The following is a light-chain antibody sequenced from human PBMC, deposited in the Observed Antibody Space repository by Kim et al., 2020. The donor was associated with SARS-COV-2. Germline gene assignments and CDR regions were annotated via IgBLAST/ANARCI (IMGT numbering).Light chain of an antibody. CDR1: KLGEKY. CDR2: QDS. CDR3: QAWDSSTEV. Sequence: SVSPGQTAGITCAGDKLGEKYACWYQQKPGQSPVLVIYQDSKRPSGIPERFSGSNSGNTATLTISGTQAMDEADYYCQAWDSSTEVFGGGTQLTVL. V-gene: IGLV3-1*01. J-gene: IGLJ3*02.